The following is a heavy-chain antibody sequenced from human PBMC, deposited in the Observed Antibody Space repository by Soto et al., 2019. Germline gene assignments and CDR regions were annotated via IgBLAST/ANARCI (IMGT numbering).Heavy chain of an antibody. J-gene: IGHJ4*02. Sequence: ASVKVSCKASGGTFGNHAISWVRQAPGQGLEWMGWISAYNGNTNYAQKLQGRVTMTTDTSTSTAYMELRSLRSDDTAVYYCARVSGIVVPAAGNFDYWGQGTLVTVSS. D-gene: IGHD2-2*01. CDR1: GGTFGNHA. V-gene: IGHV1-18*01. CDR3: ARVSGIVVPAAGNFDY. CDR2: ISAYNGNT.